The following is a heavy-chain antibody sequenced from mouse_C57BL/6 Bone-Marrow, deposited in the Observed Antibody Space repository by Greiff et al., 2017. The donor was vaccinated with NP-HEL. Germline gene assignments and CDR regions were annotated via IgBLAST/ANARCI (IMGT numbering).Heavy chain of an antibody. CDR2: IYPRSGNT. V-gene: IGHV1-81*01. D-gene: IGHD1-1*01. CDR3: ARDFITTVVASEGYFDV. CDR1: GYTFTSYG. J-gene: IGHJ1*03. Sequence: QVQLQQSGAELARPGASVKLSCKASGYTFTSYGISWVKQRTGQGLEWIGEIYPRSGNTYYNEKFKGKATLTADKSSSTAYMELRSLTSEDSAVYFCARDFITTVVASEGYFDVWGTGTTVTVSS.